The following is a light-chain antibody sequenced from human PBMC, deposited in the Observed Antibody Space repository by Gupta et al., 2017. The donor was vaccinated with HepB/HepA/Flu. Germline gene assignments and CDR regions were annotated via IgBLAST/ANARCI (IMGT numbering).Light chain of an antibody. CDR1: QNIGNN. Sequence: EIVMTQSPVTLSVSPGEGATLSCRASQNIGNNVAWYQQKPGQAPRLLIHGASARATGISARFSGSGSVTEFTLTISSLQSEDFAVYYCHQYENWPFTFGPGTKVDIK. J-gene: IGKJ3*01. CDR2: GAS. CDR3: HQYENWPFT. V-gene: IGKV3-15*01.